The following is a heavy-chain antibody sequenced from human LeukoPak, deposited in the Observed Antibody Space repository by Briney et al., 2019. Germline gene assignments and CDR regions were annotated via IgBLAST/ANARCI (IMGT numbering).Heavy chain of an antibody. CDR1: GYTFTSYY. V-gene: IGHV1-46*01. Sequence: GASVKVSCKASGYTFTSYYMHWVRQAPGQGLEWMGIINPSGGNTIYAQKFQGRVTMTRDTSTSTVYMELSSLRSEDTAVYYCARALKQQLVDMWRGWWFDPWGQGTLVTVSS. CDR3: ARALKQQLVDMWRGWWFDP. J-gene: IGHJ5*02. D-gene: IGHD6-13*01. CDR2: INPSGGNT.